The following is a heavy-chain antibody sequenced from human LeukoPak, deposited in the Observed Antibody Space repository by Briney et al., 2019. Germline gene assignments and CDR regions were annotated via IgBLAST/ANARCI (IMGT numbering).Heavy chain of an antibody. J-gene: IGHJ4*02. CDR3: ARAIVVPAATTTYFDY. CDR2: ISSSSSYI. V-gene: IGHV3-21*01. D-gene: IGHD2-2*01. Sequence: GGSLRLSCAASGFTFSSYSMNWVRQAPGKGLEWVSSISSSSSYIYYADSVKGRFTISRDNSKNTLYLQMNSLRAEDTAVYYCARAIVVPAATTTYFDYWGQGTLVTVSS. CDR1: GFTFSSYS.